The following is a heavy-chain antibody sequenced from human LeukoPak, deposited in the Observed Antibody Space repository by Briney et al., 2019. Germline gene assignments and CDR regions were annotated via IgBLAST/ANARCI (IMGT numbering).Heavy chain of an antibody. V-gene: IGHV3-48*03. CDR2: ISGSGTTT. CDR1: GFTFNYYE. J-gene: IGHJ6*02. D-gene: IGHD1-26*01. CDR3: ARDVIVGASGVYDYYGLDV. Sequence: GGSLRLSCAASGFTFNYYEMHWVRQAPGKGLDWVSYISGSGTTTYYADSVKGRFTISRDNAKNSLYLQMNTLRAEDTAVYYCARDVIVGASGVYDYYGLDVWGQGTTVTVSS.